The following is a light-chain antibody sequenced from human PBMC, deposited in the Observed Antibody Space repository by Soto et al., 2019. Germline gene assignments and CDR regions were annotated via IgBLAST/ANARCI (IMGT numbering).Light chain of an antibody. J-gene: IGKJ1*01. V-gene: IGKV1-9*01. CDR2: AAS. Sequence: DIQLTQSPSFLSASVGDRVTITCRASQGISSYLAWYQQKPGKAPELLIYAASPLQSGVPSRFSGSGSGTDFILTIICLQPEDSATYYCQQLNTYPPWTFGQGTKVEIK. CDR1: QGISSY. CDR3: QQLNTYPPWT.